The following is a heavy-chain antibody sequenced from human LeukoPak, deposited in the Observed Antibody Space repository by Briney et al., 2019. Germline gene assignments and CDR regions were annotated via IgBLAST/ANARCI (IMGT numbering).Heavy chain of an antibody. CDR3: ARASTGWYDY. CDR2: IRSDGSST. V-gene: IGHV3-74*01. CDR1: GFTFSSYW. Sequence: GGSLRLSCAASGFTFSSYWMVWVPQAPGKGLVWVSRIRSDGSSTTYADSVKGRFTISRDNAKNTLYLQMNSLRAEDTAVYYCARASTGWYDYWGQGTLVTVSS. J-gene: IGHJ4*02. D-gene: IGHD6-19*01.